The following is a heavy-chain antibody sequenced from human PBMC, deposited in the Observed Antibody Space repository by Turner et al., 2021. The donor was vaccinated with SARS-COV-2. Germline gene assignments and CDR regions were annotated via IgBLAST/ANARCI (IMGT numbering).Heavy chain of an antibody. D-gene: IGHD3-22*01. V-gene: IGHV4-39*01. Sequence: QLQLQESGPGLVKPSETLSLTCAVSGGSISSSSSYWCCIRQPPVKGLEGIGSIYYSGINYYNPSIKSRVTISVDTSTNQYSMKLSSVTVASTAVYYCARSSVAYDSRGYYSCPGFDYWGQGTLVTVSS. CDR2: IYYSGIN. CDR1: GGSISSSSSY. CDR3: ARSSVAYDSRGYYSCPGFDY. J-gene: IGHJ4*02.